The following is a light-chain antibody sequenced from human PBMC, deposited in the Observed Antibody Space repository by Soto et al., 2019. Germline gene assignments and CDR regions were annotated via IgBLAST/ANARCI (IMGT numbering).Light chain of an antibody. CDR2: GNS. CDR3: QSYDSSLSGSYV. V-gene: IGLV1-40*01. Sequence: QAVVTQPPSVSGAPGQRVTISCTGSSSNIGAGYDVQWYQHLPGTAPKLLIYGNSQRPSGVPDRLSGSKSGTSASLAITGLQAEDEADYYCQSYDSSLSGSYVFGTGTKLTVL. J-gene: IGLJ1*01. CDR1: SSNIGAGYD.